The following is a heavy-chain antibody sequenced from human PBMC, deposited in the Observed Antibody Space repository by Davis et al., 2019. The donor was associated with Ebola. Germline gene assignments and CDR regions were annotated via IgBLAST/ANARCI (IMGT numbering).Heavy chain of an antibody. Sequence: AASVKVSCKASGYTFTTYAMNWVRQAPGQGLEWMGWINTKTGNPTYAQGFTGRFVFSLDIFVSTAYLQISNLKAEDTAVYYCVRDRKEYNWKYWFDPWGQGTLVTVSS. CDR1: GYTFTTYA. D-gene: IGHD1-20*01. CDR2: INTKTGNP. CDR3: VRDRKEYNWKYWFDP. V-gene: IGHV7-4-1*02. J-gene: IGHJ5*02.